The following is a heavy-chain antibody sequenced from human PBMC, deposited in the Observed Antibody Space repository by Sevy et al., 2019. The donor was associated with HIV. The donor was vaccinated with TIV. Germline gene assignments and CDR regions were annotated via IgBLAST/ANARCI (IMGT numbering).Heavy chain of an antibody. CDR1: GGSISSGSYY. CDR2: IYTSGST. Sequence: SETLSLTCTVSGGSISSGSYYWSWIRQPAGKGLEWIGRIYTSGSTNYNPSLKSRVTISVDTSKNQFSLKLSSVTAADTAVYYCARVSYYGSGTSYHMDVWGKGTTVTVSS. CDR3: ARVSYYGSGTSYHMDV. V-gene: IGHV4-61*02. D-gene: IGHD3-10*01. J-gene: IGHJ6*03.